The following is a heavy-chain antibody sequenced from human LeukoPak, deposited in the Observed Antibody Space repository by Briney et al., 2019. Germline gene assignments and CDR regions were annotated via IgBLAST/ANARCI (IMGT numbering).Heavy chain of an antibody. V-gene: IGHV3-48*03. Sequence: GSLILSCAASGFTFSSYEMNWVRQAPGKGLEWVSYISSSGSTIYYAASVKGRFTISRDNAKNSLYLQMNSLRAEDTAVYYFARSSAIFTGHFGGMDVWGQGTMITVSS. CDR2: ISSSGSTI. CDR1: GFTFSSYE. D-gene: IGHD3-9*01. J-gene: IGHJ3*01. CDR3: ARSSAIFTGHFGGMDV.